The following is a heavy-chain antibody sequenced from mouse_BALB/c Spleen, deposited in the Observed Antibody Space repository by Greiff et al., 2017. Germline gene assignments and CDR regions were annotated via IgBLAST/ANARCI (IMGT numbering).Heavy chain of an antibody. CDR3: ARDDSYYYAMDY. CDR2: IRNKANGYTT. Sequence: EVQLQESGGGLVQPGGSLRLSCATSGFTFTDYYMSWVRQPPGKALEWLGFIRNKANGYTTEYSASVKGRFTISRDNSQSILYLQMNTLRAEDSATYYCARDDSYYYAMDYWGQGTSVTVYS. CDR1: GFTFTDYY. J-gene: IGHJ4*01. D-gene: IGHD1-1*01. V-gene: IGHV7-3*02.